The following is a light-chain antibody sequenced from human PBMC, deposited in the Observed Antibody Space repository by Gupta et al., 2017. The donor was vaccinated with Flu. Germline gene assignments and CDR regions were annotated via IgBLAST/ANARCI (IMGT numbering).Light chain of an antibody. CDR1: QSISAS. Sequence: VLTQSPASLSLSPGERATLSCRASQSISASLAWYRQKPGQPPRLLIYDASSRATGIPARFSGSGSGTDFTLTIRSLEPEDFAVYYCQHRSVWPPGATFGQGTKVEMK. CDR3: QHRSVWPPGAT. CDR2: DAS. J-gene: IGKJ1*01. V-gene: IGKV3-11*01.